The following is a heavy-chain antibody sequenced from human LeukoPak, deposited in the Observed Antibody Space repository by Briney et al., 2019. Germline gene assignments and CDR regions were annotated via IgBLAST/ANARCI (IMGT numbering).Heavy chain of an antibody. Sequence: TGGSLRLSCAASGFTFSSYGMHWVRQAPGKGLEWVAFIRYDGSNKYYADSVKGRFTISRDNSKNTLYLQMNSLRAEDTAVYYCAKDVIYSSGWSYYYYYMDVWGKGTTVTISS. V-gene: IGHV3-30*02. CDR1: GFTFSSYG. CDR2: IRYDGSNK. J-gene: IGHJ6*03. D-gene: IGHD6-19*01. CDR3: AKDVIYSSGWSYYYYYMDV.